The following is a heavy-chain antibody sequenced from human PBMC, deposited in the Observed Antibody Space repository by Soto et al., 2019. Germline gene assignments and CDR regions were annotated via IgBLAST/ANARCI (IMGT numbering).Heavy chain of an antibody. Sequence: VQLVQSGAEVKKPGESLKISCKGSGYTFTTYWIGWVRQMPGKGLEWMGIIYPGDSETRYSPYFQGQVTISADKTISTAYLQWSSLKASDTAMYYCARHSRGITPPNNIDYWGQGTLVTVSS. CDR2: IYPGDSET. J-gene: IGHJ4*02. CDR3: ARHSRGITPPNNIDY. CDR1: GYTFTTYW. V-gene: IGHV5-51*01.